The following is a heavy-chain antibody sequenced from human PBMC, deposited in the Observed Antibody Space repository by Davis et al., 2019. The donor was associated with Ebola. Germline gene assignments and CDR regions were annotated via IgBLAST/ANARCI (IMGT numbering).Heavy chain of an antibody. V-gene: IGHV4-39*07. D-gene: IGHD6-19*01. J-gene: IGHJ5*02. Sequence: SETLSLTCTVSGGSISSSSYYWGWIRQPPGKGLEWIGSIYYSGSTYYNPSLKSRVTISVDTSKNQFSLKLSSVTAADTAVYYCARGGAVVDPWGQGTLVTVSS. CDR3: ARGGAVVDP. CDR2: IYYSGST. CDR1: GGSISSSSYY.